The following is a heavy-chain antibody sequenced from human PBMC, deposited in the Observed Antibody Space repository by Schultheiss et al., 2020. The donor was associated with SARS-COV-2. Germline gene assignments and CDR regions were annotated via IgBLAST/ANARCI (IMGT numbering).Heavy chain of an antibody. Sequence: GGSLRLSCVATGFTFSSYGMHWVRQAPGKGLEWVALISYDGNYKYYADSVKGRFTISRDNSKNTLYLQMNSLRAEDTAVYYCARGYDFWSGYYPRTKNWFDPWGQGTLVTVSS. J-gene: IGHJ5*02. CDR1: GFTFSSYG. D-gene: IGHD3-3*01. V-gene: IGHV3-30*06. CDR3: ARGYDFWSGYYPRTKNWFDP. CDR2: ISYDGNYK.